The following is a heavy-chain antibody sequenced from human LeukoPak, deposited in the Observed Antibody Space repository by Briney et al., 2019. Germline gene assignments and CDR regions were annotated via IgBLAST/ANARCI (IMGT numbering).Heavy chain of an antibody. D-gene: IGHD6-13*01. Sequence: ASVKVSCKASGYTFTSYGISWVRQAPGQGLEWMGWISAYNGNTNYAQKLQGRVTMTTDTSTSTAYMELRSLRSDDTAVYYCARVGTAAAGSNQKYYFDYWGQGTLVTVSS. V-gene: IGHV1-18*01. CDR3: ARVGTAAAGSNQKYYFDY. J-gene: IGHJ4*02. CDR2: ISAYNGNT. CDR1: GYTFTSYG.